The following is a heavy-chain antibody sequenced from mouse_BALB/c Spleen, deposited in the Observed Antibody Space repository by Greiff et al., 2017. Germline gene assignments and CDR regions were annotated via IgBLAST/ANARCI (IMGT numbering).Heavy chain of an antibody. V-gene: IGHV5-6-5*01. J-gene: IGHJ4*01. D-gene: IGHD1-2*01. CDR2: ISSGGST. Sequence: EVHLVESGGGLVKPGGSLKLSCAASGFTFSSYAMSWVRQTPEKRLEWVASISSGGSTYYPDSVKGRFTISRDNARNILYLQMSSLRSEDTAMYYCARETTADAMDYWGQGTSVTVSS. CDR1: GFTFSSYA. CDR3: ARETTADAMDY.